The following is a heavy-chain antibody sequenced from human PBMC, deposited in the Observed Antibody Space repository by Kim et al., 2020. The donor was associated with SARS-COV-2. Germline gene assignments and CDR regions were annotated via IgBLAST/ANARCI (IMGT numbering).Heavy chain of an antibody. CDR2: IRSKAYGGTT. D-gene: IGHD3-10*01. CDR3: TRDLRITMVRGVIRLGWFDP. Sequence: GGSLRLSCTASGFTFGDYAMSWFRQAQGKGLEWVGFIRSKAYGGTTEYAASVKGRFTISRDDSKSIAYLQMNSLKTEDTAVYYCTRDLRITMVRGVIRLGWFDPWGQGTLVTVSS. J-gene: IGHJ5*02. V-gene: IGHV3-49*03. CDR1: GFTFGDYA.